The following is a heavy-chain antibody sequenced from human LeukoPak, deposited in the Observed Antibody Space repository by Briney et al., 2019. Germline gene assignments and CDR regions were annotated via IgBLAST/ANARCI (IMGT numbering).Heavy chain of an antibody. J-gene: IGHJ4*02. V-gene: IGHV1-8*03. CDR1: GYTFTTYE. CDR2: MNPNSGNT. Sequence: ASVNVSCKASGYTFTTYEIHWVRQATGQGLEWMGWMNPNSGNTGYVQNFQGRVTITRTTSINTAYMELSSLRSEDTAVYYCARGASRSFDYWGQGTLVTVSS. CDR3: ARGASRSFDY.